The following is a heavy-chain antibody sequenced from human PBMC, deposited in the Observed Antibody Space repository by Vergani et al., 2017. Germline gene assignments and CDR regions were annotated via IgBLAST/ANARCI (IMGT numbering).Heavy chain of an antibody. CDR2: MNPNSGNT. Sequence: QVQLVQSGAEVKKPGASVKVSCKASGYTFTSYDINWVRQATGQGLEWMGWMNPNSGNTGYAQKFQGRVTMTRNTSISTAYMELSSLRSEDTAVYYCAYSSSWYLSEYTHFDYWGQGTLVTVSS. J-gene: IGHJ4*02. CDR3: AYSSSWYLSEYTHFDY. CDR1: GYTFTSYD. V-gene: IGHV1-8*01. D-gene: IGHD6-13*01.